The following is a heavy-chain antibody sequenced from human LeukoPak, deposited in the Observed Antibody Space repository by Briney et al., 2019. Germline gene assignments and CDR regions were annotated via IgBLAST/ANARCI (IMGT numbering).Heavy chain of an antibody. Sequence: PSETLSLTCTVSGGSISSYYWSWIRQPPGKGLEWIGYIYYSGSTNYNPSLKSRVTISVDTSKNQFSLKLSSVTAADTAVYYCARRGVGATRCPDYWGQGTLVTVSS. J-gene: IGHJ4*02. V-gene: IGHV4-59*01. D-gene: IGHD1-26*01. CDR2: IYYSGST. CDR3: ARRGVGATRCPDY. CDR1: GGSISSYY.